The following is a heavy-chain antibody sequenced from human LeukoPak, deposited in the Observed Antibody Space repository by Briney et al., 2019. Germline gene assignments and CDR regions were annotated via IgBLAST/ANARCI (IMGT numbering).Heavy chain of an antibody. V-gene: IGHV3-9*01. Sequence: GGSLRLSCAASGFTFDDYAMHWVRQAPGKGLEWVSGISWNSGSIGYADSVKGRFTISRDNAKNSLYLQMNSLRAEDTAVYYCARTCGYPCPFDIWGQGTMVTVSS. CDR3: ARTCGYPCPFDI. D-gene: IGHD1-1*01. CDR2: ISWNSGSI. J-gene: IGHJ3*02. CDR1: GFTFDDYA.